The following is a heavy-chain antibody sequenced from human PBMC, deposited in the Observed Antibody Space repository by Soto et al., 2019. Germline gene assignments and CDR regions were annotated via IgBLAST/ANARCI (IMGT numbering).Heavy chain of an antibody. V-gene: IGHV1-18*01. D-gene: IGHD4-4*01. CDR3: ARGFYSNYEIGWFDP. J-gene: IGHJ5*02. CDR1: GYTFTSHG. CDR2: ISTYNGNA. Sequence: ASVKVSCKASGYTFTSHGITWVRQAPRQGPEWMGWISTYNGNANYAQKFQDRVTMTTDTSTSTAYMGLSSLRSEDTAVYYCARGFYSNYEIGWFDPWGQGTLVTVSS.